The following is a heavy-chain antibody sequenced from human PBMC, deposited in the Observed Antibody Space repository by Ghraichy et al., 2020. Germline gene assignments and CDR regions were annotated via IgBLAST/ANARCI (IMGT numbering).Heavy chain of an antibody. Sequence: SETLSLTCAVSGASINSNYRWSWVRQPPGKGLEWIGEILRSGSTNYNPSLKSRVIISTDKSKNQFSLKMRSLTAADTAVYYCARVGGDFANWFVAWGTGTLVSVSS. D-gene: IGHD2-21*01. J-gene: IGHJ5*02. CDR2: ILRSGST. CDR3: ARVGGDFANWFVA. CDR1: GASINSNYR. V-gene: IGHV4-4*02.